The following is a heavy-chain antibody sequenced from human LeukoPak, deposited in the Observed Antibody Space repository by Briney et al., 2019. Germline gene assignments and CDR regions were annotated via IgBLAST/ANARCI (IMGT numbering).Heavy chain of an antibody. CDR2: INTNTGNP. J-gene: IGHJ6*02. V-gene: IGHV7-4-1*04. D-gene: IGHD3-16*01. CDR3: ARDGGTTTFRYYYYYGMDV. Sequence: ASVKVSCKASGYTFTSYGISWVRQAPGQGLEWMGWINTNTGNPTYAQGFTGRFVFSLDTSVSMAYLQISSLQAEDTAVYYCARDGGTTTFRYYYYYGMDVWGQGTTVTVSS. CDR1: GYTFTSYG.